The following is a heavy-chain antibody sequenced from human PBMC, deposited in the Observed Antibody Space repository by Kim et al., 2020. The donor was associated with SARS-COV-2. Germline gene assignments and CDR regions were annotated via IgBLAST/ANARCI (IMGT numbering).Heavy chain of an antibody. CDR2: MNPNSGNT. D-gene: IGHD3-22*01. CDR1: GYTFTSYD. Sequence: ASVKVSCKASGYTFTSYDINWVRQATGQGLEWMGWMNPNSGNTGYAQKFQGRVTMTRNTSISTAYMELISLRSEDTAVYYCARGRRTMIVVVITPYYYYGMDVWGQGTTVTVSS. V-gene: IGHV1-8*01. J-gene: IGHJ6*02. CDR3: ARGRRTMIVVVITPYYYYGMDV.